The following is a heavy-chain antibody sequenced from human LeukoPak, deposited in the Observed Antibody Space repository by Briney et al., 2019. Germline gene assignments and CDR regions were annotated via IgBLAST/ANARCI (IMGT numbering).Heavy chain of an antibody. CDR1: RFTFSTYW. D-gene: IGHD1-26*01. CDR2: INSDGSST. V-gene: IGHV3-74*01. J-gene: IGHJ3*02. CDR3: AKPASGSYLTDAFDI. Sequence: GGSLRLSYAASRFTFSTYWMHWVRQAPGKGLVWVSRINSDGSSTGYADSVKGRFTISRDNSKNTLYLQMNSLRAEDTAVYYCAKPASGSYLTDAFDIWGRGTMVTVSS.